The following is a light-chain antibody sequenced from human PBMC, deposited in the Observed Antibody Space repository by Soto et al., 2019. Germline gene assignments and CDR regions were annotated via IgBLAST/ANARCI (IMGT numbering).Light chain of an antibody. CDR2: DAS. V-gene: IGKV1-5*01. CDR1: QSIRSW. CDR3: QQYESYSPLT. Sequence: IQMTQSPSTLSASVGDRVPMTCRASQSIRSWLAWYQQKPGKAPKLLIYDASSLESGVPSRFSGRRSGTEFTLTISSLQPDDFGTYYCQQYESYSPLTFGGGTKVDIK. J-gene: IGKJ4*01.